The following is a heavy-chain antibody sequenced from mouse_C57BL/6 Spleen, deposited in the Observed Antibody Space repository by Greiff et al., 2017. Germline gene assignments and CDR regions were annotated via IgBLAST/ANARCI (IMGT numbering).Heavy chain of an antibody. CDR2: ISSGGSYT. V-gene: IGHV5-6*01. CDR3: ARHEDYYGSSY. D-gene: IGHD1-1*01. Sequence: EVQLVESGGDLVKPGGSLKLSCAASGFTFSSYGMSWVRQTPDKRLEWVATISSGGSYTYYPDSVKGRVTISRDNAKNTLYLQMSSLKSEDTAMYYCARHEDYYGSSYWGQGTSVTVSS. CDR1: GFTFSSYG. J-gene: IGHJ4*01.